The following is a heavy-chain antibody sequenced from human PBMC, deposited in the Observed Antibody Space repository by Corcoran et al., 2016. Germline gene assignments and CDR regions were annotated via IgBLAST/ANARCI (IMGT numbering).Heavy chain of an antibody. Sequence: QVQLVQSGAEVKKPGASVKVSCKASGYTFTGYYMHWVRQAPEQGLEWMGWINPNSGGTNYAQKLQGRVTMTRDTSISTAYMELSRLRSDDTAVYYGARDSAHYYGSGSYYAYYYGMDVWGQGTTVTVSS. D-gene: IGHD3-10*01. CDR3: ARDSAHYYGSGSYYAYYYGMDV. V-gene: IGHV1-2*02. CDR1: GYTFTGYY. J-gene: IGHJ6*02. CDR2: INPNSGGT.